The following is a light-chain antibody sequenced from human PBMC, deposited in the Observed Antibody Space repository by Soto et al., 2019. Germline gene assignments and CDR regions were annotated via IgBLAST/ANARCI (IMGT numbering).Light chain of an antibody. J-gene: IGKJ1*01. CDR2: KAS. V-gene: IGKV1-5*03. CDR1: QSISSW. Sequence: DIPMTQSPSTLSASVGDRVTITCRASQSISSWLAWYQQKPGKAPKLLIYKASSLESGVPSRFSGGGSGTEFTLTISSLQPDDFATYYCQQYNIYWTFGQGTKVEIK. CDR3: QQYNIYWT.